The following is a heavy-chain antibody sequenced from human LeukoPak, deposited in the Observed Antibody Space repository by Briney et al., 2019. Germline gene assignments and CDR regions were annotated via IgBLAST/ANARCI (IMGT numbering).Heavy chain of an antibody. V-gene: IGHV3-7*01. CDR1: GFTFSSYS. CDR2: IKQDGSEK. J-gene: IGHJ4*02. Sequence: PGGSLRLSCAASGFTFSSYSMSWVRQAPGKGLEWVANIKQDGSEKYYVDSVKGRFTISRDNAKNSLYLQMDSLRAEDTAVYYCASRSSVVDTGPGWGQGTLVTVSS. CDR3: ASRSSVVDTGPG. D-gene: IGHD6-6*01.